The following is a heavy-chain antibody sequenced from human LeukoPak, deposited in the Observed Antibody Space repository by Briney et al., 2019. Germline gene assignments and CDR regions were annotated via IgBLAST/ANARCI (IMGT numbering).Heavy chain of an antibody. CDR3: AADRNNRSWYYY. CDR1: GGSISSYY. D-gene: IGHD2/OR15-2a*01. J-gene: IGHJ4*02. Sequence: SETLSLTCTVSGGSISSYYRSWIRQPPGKGPEWIGYSDKSGSTNYNPSLKSRVTISVDTSTNQFSLRLSSVTAADTAVYYCAADRNNRSWYYYWGQGILVTVSS. CDR2: SDKSGST. V-gene: IGHV4-59*08.